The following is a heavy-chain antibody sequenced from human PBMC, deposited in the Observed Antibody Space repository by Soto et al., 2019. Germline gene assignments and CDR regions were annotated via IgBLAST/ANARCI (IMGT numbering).Heavy chain of an antibody. D-gene: IGHD5-18*01. CDR3: ARDRGSAMVTWFDP. CDR1: GGSISSYY. CDR2: IYTSGST. Sequence: SETLSLTCTVSGGSISSYYWSWIRQPAGKGLEWIGRIYTSGSTNYNPSLKSRVTMSVDTSKNQFSLKLSSVTAADTAVYYCARDRGSAMVTWFDPWGQGTLVTVSS. V-gene: IGHV4-4*07. J-gene: IGHJ5*02.